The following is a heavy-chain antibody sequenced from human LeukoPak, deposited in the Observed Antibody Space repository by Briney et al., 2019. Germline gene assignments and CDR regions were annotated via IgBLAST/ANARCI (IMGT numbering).Heavy chain of an antibody. J-gene: IGHJ3*02. Sequence: QPSETLSLTCTVSGGSISSGSYYWSWIRQPAGKGLEWIGRIYTSGSTNYNPSLKSRVTISVDTSKNQFSLRLSSVTAADTAVYYCAREPYNLGPFDIWGQGTMVTVSS. CDR1: GGSISSGSYY. CDR3: AREPYNLGPFDI. CDR2: IYTSGST. D-gene: IGHD1-14*01. V-gene: IGHV4-61*02.